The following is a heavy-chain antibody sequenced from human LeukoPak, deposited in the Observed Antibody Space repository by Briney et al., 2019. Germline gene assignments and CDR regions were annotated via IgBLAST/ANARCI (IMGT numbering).Heavy chain of an antibody. CDR1: GFTFDDYT. V-gene: IGHV3-43*01. CDR2: ISWDGGST. CDR3: AKGGLGAARSVLYYMDV. J-gene: IGHJ6*03. Sequence: GGSLRLSCAASGFTFDDYTMHWVRQAPGKGLEWVSLISWDGGSTYYADSVKGRFTISRDNSKSSLYLQMNSLRTEDTALYYCAKGGLGAARSVLYYMDVWGKGTTVTVSS. D-gene: IGHD6-13*01.